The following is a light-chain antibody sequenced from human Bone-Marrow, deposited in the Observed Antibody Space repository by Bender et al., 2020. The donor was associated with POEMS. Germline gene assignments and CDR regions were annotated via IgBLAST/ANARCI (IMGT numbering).Light chain of an antibody. CDR3: SAWDGILNGWV. CDR1: SSNIGGNA. CDR2: GND. V-gene: IGLV1-44*01. Sequence: QSVLTQPPSASGTPGQRVTISCSGSSSNIGGNAVNWWQQLPGTAPKLLIYGNDQRPSGVPYRFSVSQSCTSASLAISRLQSEDEADYFCSAWDGILNGWVFGGGTELTVL. J-gene: IGLJ3*02.